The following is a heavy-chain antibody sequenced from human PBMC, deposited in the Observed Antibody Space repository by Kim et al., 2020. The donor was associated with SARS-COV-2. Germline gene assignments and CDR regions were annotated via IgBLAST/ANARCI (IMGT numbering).Heavy chain of an antibody. CDR3: ARHPGYCRCDNCYYHGMDV. V-gene: IGHV4-39*01. J-gene: IGHJ6*02. CDR1: GGPISSTTYY. Sequence: SETLSLTCNVSGGPISSTTYYWVWVRQPPGKGLVWIGTINYSGTTYSCPTLKSRISISADTTKNQLSLKLRTVTAADMAIYYCARHPGYCRCDNCYYHGMDVWGQGTTVTVSS. D-gene: IGHD2-15*01. CDR2: INYSGTT.